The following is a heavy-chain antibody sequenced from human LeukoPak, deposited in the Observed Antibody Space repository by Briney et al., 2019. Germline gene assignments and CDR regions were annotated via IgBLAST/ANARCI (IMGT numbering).Heavy chain of an antibody. D-gene: IGHD3-10*01. Sequence: GGSLRLSCAASGFTFSSYWMSWVRQAPGKGLEWVANIKQDGSEKYYVDSVKGRFTISRDNAKNSLYLQMNSLRAEDTAVYYCARDRRAGLLWFGELETFDYWGQGTPVTVSS. J-gene: IGHJ4*02. CDR1: GFTFSSYW. CDR3: ARDRRAGLLWFGELETFDY. V-gene: IGHV3-7*03. CDR2: IKQDGSEK.